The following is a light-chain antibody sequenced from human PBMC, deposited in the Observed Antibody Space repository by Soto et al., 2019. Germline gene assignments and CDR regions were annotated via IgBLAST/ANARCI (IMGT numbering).Light chain of an antibody. Sequence: SYELTQPPSVSVSPGQTVSITCSGDNLGEKYACWYQQKPGQSPVLVIYQDNRRPSGIPERFSGSNTGSTATLTISGTQAMDEADYYCQTWHSSTVVFGGGTKLTVL. CDR3: QTWHSSTVV. V-gene: IGLV3-1*01. CDR2: QDN. CDR1: NLGEKY. J-gene: IGLJ2*01.